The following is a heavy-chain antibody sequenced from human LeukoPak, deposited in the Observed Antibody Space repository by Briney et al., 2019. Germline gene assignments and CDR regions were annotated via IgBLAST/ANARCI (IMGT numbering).Heavy chain of an antibody. J-gene: IGHJ4*02. CDR3: ARSQKGYYYDGSGYYPDY. V-gene: IGHV3-11*01. CDR1: GFTFSDYY. Sequence: GGSLRLSCAASGFTFSDYYMSWIRQAPGKGLEWVSYISSSGSTLYYADSVKGRFTISRDNAKNSLYLQMNSLRAEDTAVYYCARSQKGYYYDGSGYYPDYWGQGTLVTVSS. CDR2: ISSSGSTL. D-gene: IGHD3-22*01.